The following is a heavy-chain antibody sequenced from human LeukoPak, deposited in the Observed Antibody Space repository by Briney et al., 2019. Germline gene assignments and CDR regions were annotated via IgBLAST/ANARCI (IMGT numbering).Heavy chain of an antibody. Sequence: GGSLRLSCAASGFTFSSFGMHWVRQAPGKGLEWVAVKGRFTISGDNSKNTLYLQMNSLRDDDTAVYYCVRGVGVSRFNYLDSWGQGTLVIVSS. V-gene: IGHV3-33*01. D-gene: IGHD6-13*01. CDR1: GFTFSSFG. CDR3: VRGVGVSRFNYLDS. J-gene: IGHJ4*02.